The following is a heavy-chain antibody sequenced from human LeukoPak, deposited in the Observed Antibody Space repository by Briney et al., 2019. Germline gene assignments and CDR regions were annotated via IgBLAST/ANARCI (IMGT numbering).Heavy chain of an antibody. CDR3: ARGPGIAVAGTVR. CDR1: GFTFSSYS. D-gene: IGHD6-19*01. J-gene: IGHJ4*02. Sequence: GGSLRLSCAASGFTFSSYSMNWVRQAPGKGLEWVSSISSSSSYIYYADSVKGRFTISRDNAKNSLYLQMNSLRAEDTAVYYCARGPGIAVAGTVRWGQGTLVTVSS. V-gene: IGHV3-21*01. CDR2: ISSSSSYI.